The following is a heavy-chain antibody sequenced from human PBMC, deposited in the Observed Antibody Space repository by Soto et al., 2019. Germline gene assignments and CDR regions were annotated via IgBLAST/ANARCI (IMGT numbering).Heavy chain of an antibody. CDR1: GGTFSSYT. D-gene: IGHD3-22*01. Sequence: QVQLVQSGAEVKKPGSSVKVSCKASGGTFSSYTISWVRQAPGQGLEWMGRIIPILGIANYAQKFQGRVTITADKSTSTAYMELSSLRSEDTAVYYCANKDLDSSEYYYYGMDVWGQGTTVTVSS. CDR2: IIPILGIA. V-gene: IGHV1-69*02. J-gene: IGHJ6*02. CDR3: ANKDLDSSEYYYYGMDV.